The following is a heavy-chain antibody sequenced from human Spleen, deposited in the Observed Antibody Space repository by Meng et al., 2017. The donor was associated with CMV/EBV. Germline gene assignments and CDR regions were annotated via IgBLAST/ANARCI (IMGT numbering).Heavy chain of an antibody. V-gene: IGHV1-69*10. D-gene: IGHD3-22*01. CDR1: GGTFSSHG. CDR2: IIPILTKP. CDR3: ARGKYSSGWHSARDTFDI. J-gene: IGHJ3*02. Sequence: SVKVSCKASGGTFSSHGISWVRQAPGEGLEWMGGIIPILTKPNYAQKFQGRVTITADTSTSTVYMELSSLRSEDTAVYYCARGKYSSGWHSARDTFDIWGLGTMVTVSS.